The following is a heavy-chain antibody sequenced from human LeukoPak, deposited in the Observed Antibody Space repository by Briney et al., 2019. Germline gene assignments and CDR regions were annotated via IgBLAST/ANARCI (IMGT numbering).Heavy chain of an antibody. CDR1: GGSVSSSTYY. CDR3: ARLSKGRFFDYIFDS. Sequence: SETLSLTCTVSGGSVSSSTYYWGWIRQPPGKGLEWIGNIYYSGSTYYNASLTGRVTMSVDTSNNQFSLKMHSVTAADTAVYCARLSKGRFFDYIFDSWGQGTLVTVSS. V-gene: IGHV4-39*01. D-gene: IGHD3-9*01. J-gene: IGHJ4*02. CDR2: IYYSGST.